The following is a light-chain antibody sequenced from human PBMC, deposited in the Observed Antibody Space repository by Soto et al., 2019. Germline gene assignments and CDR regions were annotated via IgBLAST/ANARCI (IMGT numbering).Light chain of an antibody. V-gene: IGLV2-23*02. CDR3: CSYAGISTFYV. Sequence: QSALTQPASVSGSPGQSITISCTGTSSDVGSYNLVSWYQQHPGKAPKLMIYGVNKRPLGVSNRFSGSKSGNTASLTISGLQAEDEADYYCCSYAGISTFYVFGTGTKVTVL. CDR1: SSDVGSYNL. J-gene: IGLJ1*01. CDR2: GVN.